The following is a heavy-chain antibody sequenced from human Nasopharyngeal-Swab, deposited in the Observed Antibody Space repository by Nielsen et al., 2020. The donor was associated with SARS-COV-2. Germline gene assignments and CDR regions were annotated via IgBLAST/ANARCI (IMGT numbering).Heavy chain of an antibody. CDR1: GYTFTSYA. CDR2: ISAYNGNK. V-gene: IGHV1-18*01. J-gene: IGHJ4*02. Sequence: ASVKVSCKASGYTFTSYAMHWVRQAPGQGVEWMGWISAYNGNKNYAQKLQGRVTMTTDTSTSTAYMELRSLRSDDTAVYYCARENSSPTYYDFWSGYSPNYFDYWGQGTLVTVSS. D-gene: IGHD3-3*01. CDR3: ARENSSPTYYDFWSGYSPNYFDY.